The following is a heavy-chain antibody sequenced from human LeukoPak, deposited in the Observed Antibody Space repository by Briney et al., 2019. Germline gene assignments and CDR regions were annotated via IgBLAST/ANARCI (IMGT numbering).Heavy chain of an antibody. Sequence: ASVKVSCKASGYTFTGYYMHWVRQAPGQGLEWMGWINPNSGGTNYAQKFRGRVTMTRDTSISTAYMELSRLRSDDTAVYYCAREPTLRFLEWLFSNWGQGTLVTVSS. J-gene: IGHJ4*02. CDR3: AREPTLRFLEWLFSN. CDR1: GYTFTGYY. V-gene: IGHV1-2*02. CDR2: INPNSGGT. D-gene: IGHD3-3*01.